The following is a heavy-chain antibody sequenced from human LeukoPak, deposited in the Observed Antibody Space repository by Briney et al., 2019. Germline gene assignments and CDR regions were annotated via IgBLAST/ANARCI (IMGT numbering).Heavy chain of an antibody. CDR2: ISSSSTI. J-gene: IGHJ4*02. CDR1: GFTFSSYS. CDR3: ARGIDYGGSFADY. Sequence: PGGSLRLSCAASGFTFSSYSMNWVRQAPGKGLEWVSYISSSSTIYYADSVKGRFTISRDNAKNSLYLQMNSLRAEDTAVYYCARGIDYGGSFADYWGQGTLVTVSS. D-gene: IGHD4-23*01. V-gene: IGHV3-48*01.